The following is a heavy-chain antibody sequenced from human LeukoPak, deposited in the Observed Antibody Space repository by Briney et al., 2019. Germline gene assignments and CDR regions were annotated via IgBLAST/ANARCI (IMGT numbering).Heavy chain of an antibody. D-gene: IGHD2-8*01. Sequence: GASVKVSCKASGGTFSSYAISWVRQAPGQGLEWMGGIIPIFGTANYAQKFQGRVTITADKSTSTAYMELSSLRSDDTAVYYCARGYCTNGVCYERDYWGQGTLVTASS. CDR3: ARGYCTNGVCYERDY. CDR2: IIPIFGTA. J-gene: IGHJ4*02. V-gene: IGHV1-69*06. CDR1: GGTFSSYA.